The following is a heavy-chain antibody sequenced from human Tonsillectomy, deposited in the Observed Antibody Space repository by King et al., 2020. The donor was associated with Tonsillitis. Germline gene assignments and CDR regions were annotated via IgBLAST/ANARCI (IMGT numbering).Heavy chain of an antibody. Sequence: SWVRQAPGKGLEWVANIKLDGSEKYYVDSVKGRFTISRDNAKNSLYLQINSMRAEDTAVYYCARPNTDGYNTHIWCTGTVFTVSS. CDR2: IKLDGSEK. CDR3: ARPNTDGYNTHI. D-gene: IGHD5-24*01. V-gene: IGHV3-7*03. J-gene: IGHJ3*02.